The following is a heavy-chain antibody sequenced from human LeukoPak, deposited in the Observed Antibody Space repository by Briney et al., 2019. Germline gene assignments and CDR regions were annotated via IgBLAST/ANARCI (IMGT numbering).Heavy chain of an antibody. V-gene: IGHV1-46*01. CDR3: AISPVLIERIQH. Sequence: ASVKVSCKASGYTFTSYYMHWVRQAPGQGLEWMGIINPSGGSTSYAQKCQGRVTMTRYTSTSTVYMELSSLRSEDTAVYYCAISPVLIERIQHWGQGTLVTVSS. J-gene: IGHJ1*01. D-gene: IGHD3-22*01. CDR2: INPSGGST. CDR1: GYTFTSYY.